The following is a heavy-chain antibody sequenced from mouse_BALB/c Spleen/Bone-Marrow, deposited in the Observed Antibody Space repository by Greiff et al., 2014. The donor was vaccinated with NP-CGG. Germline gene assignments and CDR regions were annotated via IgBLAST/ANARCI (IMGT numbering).Heavy chain of an antibody. CDR1: GFTFSSFG. CDR2: ISSGSSTV. D-gene: IGHD2-1*01. Sequence: DVMLVESGGGLVQPGGSRKLSYAASGFTFSSFGMHWVRQAPEKGLEWVAYISSGSSTVFYADTVKGRFTVSRDNPKNTLFLQMSSLRSEDTAMYYCARSRGNFEDFDYWGQGTTLTVSS. J-gene: IGHJ2*01. V-gene: IGHV5-17*02. CDR3: ARSRGNFEDFDY.